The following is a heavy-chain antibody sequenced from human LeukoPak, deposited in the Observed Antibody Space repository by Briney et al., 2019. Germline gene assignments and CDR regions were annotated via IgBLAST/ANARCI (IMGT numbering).Heavy chain of an antibody. CDR1: GGSFSGYY. J-gene: IGHJ4*02. V-gene: IGHV4-34*01. CDR3: ARINVGRLGELFLY. CDR2: INHSGST. Sequence: PSETLSLTCAVYGGSFSGYYWSWIRQPPGKGLEWIGEINHSGSTNYNPSLKSRVTISIDTSKNQFSLKQSSVTAADTAVYYCARINVGRLGELFLYWGQGTLVTVSS. D-gene: IGHD3-16*01.